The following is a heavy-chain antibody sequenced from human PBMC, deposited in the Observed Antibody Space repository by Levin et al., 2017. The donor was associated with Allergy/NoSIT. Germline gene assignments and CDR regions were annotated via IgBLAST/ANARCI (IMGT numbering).Heavy chain of an antibody. V-gene: IGHV4-31*03. CDR2: IYYTGTT. D-gene: IGHD6-13*01. CDR1: GDSMTSGGDY. CDR3: AKARAVAGNFDS. Sequence: SETLSLTCTVSGDSMTSGGDYWSWIRQHPVKGLEWIGYIYYTGTTYYNPSLNSRLVLSVDPSKNQFSLHLSSVTAADTAIYDCAKARAVAGNFDSWGQGTLVTVTS. J-gene: IGHJ4*02.